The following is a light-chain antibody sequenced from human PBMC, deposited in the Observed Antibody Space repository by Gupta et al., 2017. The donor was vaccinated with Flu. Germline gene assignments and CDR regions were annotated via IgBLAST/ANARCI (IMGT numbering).Light chain of an antibody. CDR1: QRVGSC. Sequence: AAMLLSPGERGTPSCWGSQRVGSCLAWWYQQQRQAPRMLIFYTSSRGTGVTARFCGGRGGKEFTIPISSRVQEDFAVYYCQQHSNCPPGPFGQGTKVDIK. CDR3: QQHSNCPPGP. CDR2: YTS. V-gene: IGKV3-11*01. J-gene: IGKJ1*01.